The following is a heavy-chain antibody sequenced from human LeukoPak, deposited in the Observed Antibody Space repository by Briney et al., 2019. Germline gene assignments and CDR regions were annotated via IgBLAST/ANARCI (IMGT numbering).Heavy chain of an antibody. D-gene: IGHD4-17*01. Sequence: GGSLRLSCAASGFTFSSYGMHWVRQAPGKGLEWVAVIWYDGSNKYYADSVKGRFTISRDNSKNTLYLQMNSLRAEDTAVYYCARDSPRTVGDYGDYVPAGWFDPWGQGTLVTVSS. J-gene: IGHJ5*02. V-gene: IGHV3-33*01. CDR2: IWYDGSNK. CDR3: ARDSPRTVGDYGDYVPAGWFDP. CDR1: GFTFSSYG.